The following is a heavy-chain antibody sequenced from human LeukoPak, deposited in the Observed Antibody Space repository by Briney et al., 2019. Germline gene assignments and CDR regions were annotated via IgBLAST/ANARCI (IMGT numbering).Heavy chain of an antibody. CDR2: IYPGDSDT. CDR1: GYSFTNYW. D-gene: IGHD3-9*01. V-gene: IGHV5-51*01. Sequence: GESLKISCKGSGYSFTNYWIGWVRQMPGKGLEWMGIIYPGDSDTRYSPSFQGQVTISADKSISTAYLQWSSLKASDTAMYYCARDGTLTGPYYYGMDVWGQGTTVTVSS. CDR3: ARDGTLTGPYYYGMDV. J-gene: IGHJ6*02.